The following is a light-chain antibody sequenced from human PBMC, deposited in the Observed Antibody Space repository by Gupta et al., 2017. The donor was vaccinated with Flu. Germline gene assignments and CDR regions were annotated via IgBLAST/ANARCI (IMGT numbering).Light chain of an antibody. CDR3: QHYNEWPLT. CDR1: QSVRKY. J-gene: IGKJ4*01. V-gene: IGKV3-15*01. CDR2: GAS. Sequence: PATLSGSPGERVTLSCRASQSVRKYSAWYQQKPGKAPRLLIYGASTRANGIPARFSGSGSGTEFTLTISSRQSEDFAVYYCQHYNEWPLTFGGGTKVEIK.